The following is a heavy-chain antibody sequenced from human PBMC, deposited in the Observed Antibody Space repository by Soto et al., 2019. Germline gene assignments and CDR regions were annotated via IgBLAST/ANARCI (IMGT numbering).Heavy chain of an antibody. CDR2: IYHSGST. V-gene: IGHV4-38-2*02. Sequence: SSETLSLTCAVSGYSISSGYYWGWIRQPPGKGLEWIGSIYHSGSTYYNPSLKSRVTISVDTSKNQFSLKLNSVTAADTAVYYCARDHRSNYETWFDPWGQGTLVTVSS. J-gene: IGHJ5*02. CDR3: ARDHRSNYETWFDP. CDR1: GYSISSGYY. D-gene: IGHD3-10*01.